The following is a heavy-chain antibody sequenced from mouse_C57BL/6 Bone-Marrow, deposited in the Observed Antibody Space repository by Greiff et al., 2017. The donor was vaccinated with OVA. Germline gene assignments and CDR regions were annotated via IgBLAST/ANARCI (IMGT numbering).Heavy chain of an antibody. J-gene: IGHJ1*03. CDR2: ISSGCSYT. V-gene: IGHV5-6*01. CDR1: GFTFSSYG. Sequence: EVMLVESGGDLVKPGGSLKLTCAVSGFTFSSYGMSWVRQTPDKRLEWVATISSGCSYTYYPDSVKGRFTISRDNAKNTLYLQMSSLKSEDTAMYYCASHGAPSWYFDVWGTGTTVTVSS. CDR3: ASHGAPSWYFDV.